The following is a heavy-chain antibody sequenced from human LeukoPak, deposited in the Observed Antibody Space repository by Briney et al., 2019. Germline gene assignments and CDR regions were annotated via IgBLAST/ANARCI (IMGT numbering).Heavy chain of an antibody. J-gene: IGHJ4*02. V-gene: IGHV3-23*01. CDR3: AKDSLWRAVAGTYYFDY. Sequence: HPGGSLRLSCAASGFTFSSYAMSWVRQAPGKGLEWVSAISGSGGSTYYADSVKGRFTISRDNSKNTLYLQMNSLRAEDTAVYYCAKDSLWRAVAGTYYFDYWGQGTLVTVSS. CDR2: ISGSGGST. D-gene: IGHD6-19*01. CDR1: GFTFSSYA.